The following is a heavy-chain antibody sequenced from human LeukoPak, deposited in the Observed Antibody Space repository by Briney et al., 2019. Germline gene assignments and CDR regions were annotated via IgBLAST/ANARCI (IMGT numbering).Heavy chain of an antibody. CDR2: IYTSGST. J-gene: IGHJ6*02. CDR3: ARDLGSSVGYYYYGMDV. Sequence: SETLSLTCTVSGGSISSYYWSRTRQPAGKGLEWIGRIYTSGSTNYNPSLKSRVTMSVDTSKNQFSLKLSSVTAADTAVYYCARDLGSSVGYYYYGMDVWGQGTTVTVSS. CDR1: GGSISSYY. D-gene: IGHD6-6*01. V-gene: IGHV4-4*07.